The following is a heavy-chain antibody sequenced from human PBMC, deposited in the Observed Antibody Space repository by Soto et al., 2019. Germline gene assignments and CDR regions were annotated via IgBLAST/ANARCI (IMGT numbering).Heavy chain of an antibody. J-gene: IGHJ4*02. CDR1: GYSISSGNW. D-gene: IGHD1-26*01. Sequence: SETLSLTCAVSGYSISSGNWWGWIRQPPGKGLEWIGYIYYSGTTYYNPSLKSRVTMSVGTSKNQFSLKLTSVTAVDTAVYYCARREIQGPMDYWGQGTLVTVS. V-gene: IGHV4-28*01. CDR2: IYYSGTT. CDR3: ARREIQGPMDY.